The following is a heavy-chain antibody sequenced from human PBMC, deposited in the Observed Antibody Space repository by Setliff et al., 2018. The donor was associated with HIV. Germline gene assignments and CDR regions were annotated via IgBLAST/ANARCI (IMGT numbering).Heavy chain of an antibody. Sequence: PSETLSLTCTVSGGSISSGGYYWSWIRQHPGKGLEWIGYIYTSGSTNYNPSLKSRVSMSIDTSDNQFSLNLNSVTAADTAVYYCARSALWFGEADWYFDLWGRGALVTVSS. CDR2: IYTSGST. J-gene: IGHJ2*01. CDR1: GGSISSGGYY. CDR3: ARSALWFGEADWYFDL. D-gene: IGHD3-10*01. V-gene: IGHV4-61*08.